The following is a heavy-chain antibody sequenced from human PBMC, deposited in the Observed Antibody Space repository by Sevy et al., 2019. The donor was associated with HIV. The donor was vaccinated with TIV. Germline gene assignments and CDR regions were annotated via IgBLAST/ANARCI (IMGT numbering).Heavy chain of an antibody. V-gene: IGHV3-49*04. CDR1: GFTFNSYS. CDR2: IRRKAFGGTT. Sequence: GGSLRLSCEVPGFTFNSYSFNWVRQAPGKGLEWVGFIRRKAFGGTTQYAASVKGRFTISRDDSKSIAYLQMNSLKTEDTAVYYCTRGGSMTILSPWDYWGQGTLVTVSS. J-gene: IGHJ4*02. D-gene: IGHD3-3*01. CDR3: TRGGSMTILSPWDY.